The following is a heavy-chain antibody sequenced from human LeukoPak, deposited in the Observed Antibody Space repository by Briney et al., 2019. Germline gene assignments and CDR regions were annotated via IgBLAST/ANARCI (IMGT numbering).Heavy chain of an antibody. V-gene: IGHV3-64*02. CDR2: ISSNGDST. Sequence: GGSLRLSCAASGFIFNTYTMYWARQAPGKGLEYVSAISSNGDSTFYAGSVKGRFTISRDNSKNTLYLQMDSLRADDMAVYYCARVTSDYGVDYWGQGTLVTVSS. D-gene: IGHD4-17*01. CDR1: GFIFNTYT. CDR3: ARVTSDYGVDY. J-gene: IGHJ4*02.